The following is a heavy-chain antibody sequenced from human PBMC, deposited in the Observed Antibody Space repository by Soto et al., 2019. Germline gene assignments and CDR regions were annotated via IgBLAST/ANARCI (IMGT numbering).Heavy chain of an antibody. Sequence: QVQLQESGPGLVKPSETLSLTCTVSGGSISSYYWSWIRQPPGKGLEWIGYIYYSGSTNYNPSLKSRVTISVDQSKNQFSLKLNFMTAADTAVYYCARHNYGSGSTYFDYWGQGTLVTVSS. CDR1: GGSISSYY. J-gene: IGHJ4*02. CDR3: ARHNYGSGSTYFDY. V-gene: IGHV4-59*08. D-gene: IGHD3-10*01. CDR2: IYYSGST.